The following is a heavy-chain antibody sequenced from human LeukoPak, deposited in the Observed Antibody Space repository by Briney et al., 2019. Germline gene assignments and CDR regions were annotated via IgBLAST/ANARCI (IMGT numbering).Heavy chain of an antibody. CDR3: ARVSVAGTGPDY. J-gene: IGHJ4*02. D-gene: IGHD6-13*01. CDR2: MSNSGHT. V-gene: IGHV4-61*01. CDR1: GGSFSSGSYY. Sequence: SETLSLTCTVSGGSFSSGSYYWSWIRQPPGKGLEWIGFMSNSGHTDSSPSLKSRVTISLDTSKSQFSLKLNSVTAADTAVYYCARVSVAGTGPDYWGQGTLVTVSS.